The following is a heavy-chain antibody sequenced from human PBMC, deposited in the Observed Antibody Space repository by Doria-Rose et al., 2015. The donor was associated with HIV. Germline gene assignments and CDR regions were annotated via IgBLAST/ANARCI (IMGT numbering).Heavy chain of an antibody. J-gene: IGHJ4*02. CDR2: INTDHGNT. D-gene: IGHD3-16*01. CDR3: VRSKGELDY. CDR1: GYTFTTYW. Sequence: QVQLVQSGAEVKKPGASVKVSCKAPGYTFTTYWIHWVRQAPGQRLEWLGRINTDHGNTEYSQNFHDRVTMTRDASAKIAYLEVSSLQFEDTAVYYCVRSKGELDYWGQGTLVTVSS. V-gene: IGHV1-3*04.